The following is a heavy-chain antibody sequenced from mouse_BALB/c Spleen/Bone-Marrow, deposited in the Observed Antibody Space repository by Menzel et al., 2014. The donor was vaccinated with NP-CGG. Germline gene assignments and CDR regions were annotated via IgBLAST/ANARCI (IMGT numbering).Heavy chain of an antibody. CDR2: INPYNGGT. CDR3: ERDRYDAMDH. D-gene: IGHD2-14*01. CDR1: GYSFTGYT. Sequence: VQLQQSGPELVKPGASMKISCKASGYSFTGYTMNWVKQSHGKNLEWIGLINPYNGGTSYNQKFKGKATLTVDKSSSTVYIELHSLTSEDSTVYHCERDRYDAMDHWGQGPSDTLSS. J-gene: IGHJ4*01. V-gene: IGHV1-25*01.